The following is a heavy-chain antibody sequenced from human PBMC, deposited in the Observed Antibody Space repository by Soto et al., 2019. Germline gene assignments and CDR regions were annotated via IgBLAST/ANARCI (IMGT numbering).Heavy chain of an antibody. V-gene: IGHV3-30*03. D-gene: IGHD5-12*01. CDR1: GFTFSNYA. CDR2: ISYEGSNR. CDR3: AVGDGYNTYFEH. Sequence: QVQLVESGGGVVQPGRSLRLSCVASGFTFSNYAMHWVRQAPGKGLEWVAVISYEGSNRYHIDSVKGRFSISRDNSKNTVYLQMNSLRAEDTAVYYCAVGDGYNTYFEHWGQGTLVTVSS. J-gene: IGHJ1*01.